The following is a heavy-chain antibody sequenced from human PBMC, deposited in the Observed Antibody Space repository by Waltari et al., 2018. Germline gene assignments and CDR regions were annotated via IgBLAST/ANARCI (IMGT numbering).Heavy chain of an antibody. D-gene: IGHD3-3*01. Sequence: EVQLVESGGGLVQPGGSLRLSCAASGFTFSSYSMNWVREAPGKGLEWVSYISSSSSTIYYADSVKGRFTISRDNAKNSLYLQMNSLRAEDTAVYYCARDYPSNYDFWSGGYFDYWGQGTLVTVSS. J-gene: IGHJ4*02. V-gene: IGHV3-48*01. CDR1: GFTFSSYS. CDR2: ISSSSSTI. CDR3: ARDYPSNYDFWSGGYFDY.